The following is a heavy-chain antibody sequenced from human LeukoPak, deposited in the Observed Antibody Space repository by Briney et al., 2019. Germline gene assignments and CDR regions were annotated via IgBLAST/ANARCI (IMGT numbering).Heavy chain of an antibody. D-gene: IGHD5-18*01. Sequence: SVKVSCKASGGTFSSYAISWVRQAPGQGLEWMGGIIPIFGTANYAQKFQGRVTITADESTSTAYMELSSLRSEDTAVYYCAFQGGYSYGPGGMDVWGKGTTVTVSS. CDR3: AFQGGYSYGPGGMDV. J-gene: IGHJ6*04. V-gene: IGHV1-69*01. CDR2: IIPIFGTA. CDR1: GGTFSSYA.